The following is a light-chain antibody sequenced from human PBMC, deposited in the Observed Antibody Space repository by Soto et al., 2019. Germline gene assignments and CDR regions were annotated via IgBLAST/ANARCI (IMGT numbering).Light chain of an antibody. CDR1: SRNVGSYKL. V-gene: IGLV2-23*02. CDR3: CSTGGSPTYV. Sequence: FALTQPASVSGSPGQSITISCTGTSRNVGSYKLVSWYQQHPGKAPKLMIFEVHKRPSGDSNRFSGHKSGNPASLTLSGLKVEDEADYYCCSTGGSPTYVFGTGTKVTVL. J-gene: IGLJ1*01. CDR2: EVH.